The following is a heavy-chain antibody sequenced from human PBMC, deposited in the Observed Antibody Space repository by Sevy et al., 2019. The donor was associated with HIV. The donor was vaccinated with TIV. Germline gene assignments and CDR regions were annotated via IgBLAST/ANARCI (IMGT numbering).Heavy chain of an antibody. Sequence: GGSLRLSCAASGFTFSDYYMNWVRQAPGKGLEWVSSISGRSSYIHYADSVRGRFTISRDNAKNLLYLQMNSLGAADTAVYFCARYGGCSSTSCLLYFDSWGQRALVTVSS. V-gene: IGHV3-21*06. CDR1: GFTFSDYY. CDR3: ARYGGCSSTSCLLYFDS. D-gene: IGHD2-2*01. J-gene: IGHJ4*02. CDR2: ISGRSSYI.